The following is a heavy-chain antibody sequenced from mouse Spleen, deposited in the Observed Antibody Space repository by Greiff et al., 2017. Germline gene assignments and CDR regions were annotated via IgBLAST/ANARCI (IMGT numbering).Heavy chain of an antibody. CDR3: ARGYYGSSPWFAY. CDR2: IWSGGST. Sequence: QVQLKQSGPGLVQPSQSLSITCTVSGFSLTSYGVHWVRQSPGKGLEWLGVIWSGGSTDYNAAFISRLSISKDNSKSQVFFKMNSLQADDTAIYYCARGYYGSSPWFAYWGQGTLVTVSA. J-gene: IGHJ3*01. V-gene: IGHV2-2*01. CDR1: GFSLTSYG. D-gene: IGHD1-1*01.